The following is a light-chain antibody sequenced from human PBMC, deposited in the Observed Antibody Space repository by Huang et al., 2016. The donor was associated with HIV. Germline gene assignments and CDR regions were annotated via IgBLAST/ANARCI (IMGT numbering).Light chain of an antibody. CDR1: QSISSR. CDR3: QQSYDART. CDR2: GAS. V-gene: IGKV1-39*01. J-gene: IGKJ1*01. Sequence: DIQMTQSPSSLSASIGDRVTITCRASQSISSRLNWYQQKPGKAPKLLIYGASKLQTGVPSRFSGSGSGTDFTLAISSLQPEDFATYYCQQSYDARTFGQGTKVEI.